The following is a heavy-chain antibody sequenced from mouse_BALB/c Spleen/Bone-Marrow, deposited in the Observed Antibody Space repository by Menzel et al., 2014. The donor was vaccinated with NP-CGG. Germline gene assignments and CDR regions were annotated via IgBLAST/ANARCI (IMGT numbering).Heavy chain of an antibody. Sequence: VQLVESGPELVRPGVSVKISCKGSGYTFTDYAMHWVKQSHAKSLEWIGVISTYSGNTNYSQKFKGKATMTVDKSSSAACMELARLTSEDFAIYYCASPIYYGNYEGFAYWGQGTLVTVSA. CDR1: GYTFTDYA. CDR2: ISTYSGNT. J-gene: IGHJ3*01. D-gene: IGHD2-1*01. V-gene: IGHV1-67*01. CDR3: ASPIYYGNYEGFAY.